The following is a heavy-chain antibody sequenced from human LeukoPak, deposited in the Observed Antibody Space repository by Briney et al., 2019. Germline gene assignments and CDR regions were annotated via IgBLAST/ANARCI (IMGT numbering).Heavy chain of an antibody. J-gene: IGHJ3*02. D-gene: IGHD6-13*01. V-gene: IGHV1-69*05. CDR2: IIPIFGTA. Sequence: ASVKVSCKASGGTFSSYAISWVRQAPGQGLEWMGGIIPIFGTANYAQKFQGRVTITTDESTSTAYMELSSPRSEDTAVYYCARGAVAAAGIPHAFDIWGQGTMVTVSS. CDR3: ARGAVAAAGIPHAFDI. CDR1: GGTFSSYA.